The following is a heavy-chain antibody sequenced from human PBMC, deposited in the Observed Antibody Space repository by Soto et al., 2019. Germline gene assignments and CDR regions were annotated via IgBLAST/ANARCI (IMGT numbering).Heavy chain of an antibody. CDR1: GYTFTGHY. J-gene: IGHJ5*02. CDR2: ITPNSAFT. CDR3: AKDKGALVDFDH. Sequence: ASVKVSCHASGYTFTGHYMHWVPQAPGQGLEWMGWITPNSAFTNYAQKFQGRVTMTRDTSISTAYMELIRLTSDDTAVYFCAKDKGALVDFDHWGQGTPVTVSS. V-gene: IGHV1-2*02.